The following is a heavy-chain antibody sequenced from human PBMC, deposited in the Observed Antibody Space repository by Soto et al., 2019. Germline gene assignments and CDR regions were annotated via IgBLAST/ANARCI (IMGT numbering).Heavy chain of an antibody. CDR1: GFSFSDYF. CDR3: AKDMSVRMIVVVIAFFDY. Sequence: ASVKVSCKASGFSFSDYFMHWVRQAPGQGLEWMGIINPSGDSRNYAQKFQGRVTITRDTSTSTVYMDLSSLRYEDTAVYYCAKDMSVRMIVVVIAFFDYWGQGTLVTVSS. V-gene: IGHV1-46*01. D-gene: IGHD3-22*01. CDR2: INPSGDSR. J-gene: IGHJ4*02.